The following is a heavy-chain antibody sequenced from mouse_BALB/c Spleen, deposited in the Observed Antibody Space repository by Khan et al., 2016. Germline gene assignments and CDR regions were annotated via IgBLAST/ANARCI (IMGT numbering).Heavy chain of an antibody. D-gene: IGHD2-1*01. J-gene: IGHJ2*01. CDR2: INTHSGVP. Sequence: QIQLVQSGPELKKPGETVRISCKASGYTFTTAGMQWVQKMPGKGLKWIGWINTHSGVPKYAEDFKGRFAFSLETSASTAYLQISNLKNEDTATYFCARLDYGNYGSYWGQGTTLTVSS. CDR3: ARLDYGNYGSY. CDR1: GYTFTTAG. V-gene: IGHV9-4*02.